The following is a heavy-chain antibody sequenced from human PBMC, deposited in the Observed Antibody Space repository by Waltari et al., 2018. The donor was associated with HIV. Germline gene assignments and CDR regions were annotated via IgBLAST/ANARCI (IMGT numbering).Heavy chain of an antibody. Sequence: EVQLVESGGGLVQPGGSLRLSCAASGFTFSSYWMSWVRQAPGKGLGWGANKKQDGSEKYYLDSMKGRFTISRDNAKNSLYLQINSLRAEDTAVYYCAGRSPARRLNWFDPWGQGTLVIVSS. D-gene: IGHD2-8*01. V-gene: IGHV3-7*01. CDR2: KKQDGSEK. CDR3: AGRSPARRLNWFDP. J-gene: IGHJ5*02. CDR1: GFTFSSYW.